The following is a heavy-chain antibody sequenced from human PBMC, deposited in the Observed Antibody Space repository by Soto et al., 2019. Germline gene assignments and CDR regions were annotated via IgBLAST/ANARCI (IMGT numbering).Heavy chain of an antibody. Sequence: PGESLKISGKGCGYSFTSYWIGGVRQMPEKGLEWMGIIYPGDSDTRYSPSFQGQVTISADKSISTAYLQWSSLKASDTAMYYCGRHEGWGPYYYGMDVWGQGTTVTVSS. J-gene: IGHJ6*02. CDR3: GRHEGWGPYYYGMDV. CDR2: IYPGDSDT. CDR1: GYSFTSYW. D-gene: IGHD7-27*01. V-gene: IGHV5-51*01.